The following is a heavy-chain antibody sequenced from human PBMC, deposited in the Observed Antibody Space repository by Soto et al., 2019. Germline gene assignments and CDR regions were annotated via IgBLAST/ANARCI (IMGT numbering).Heavy chain of an antibody. Sequence: SETLSLTCTVSGGSVSSGSYYWSWIRQPPGKGLEWIGYIYYSGSTNYNPSLKSRVTISVDTSKNQFSLKLSSVTAADTAMYYCARRTTPLTYGDYSYYFDYWGQGTLVTVSS. CDR1: GGSVSSGSYY. J-gene: IGHJ4*02. CDR2: IYYSGST. CDR3: ARRTTPLTYGDYSYYFDY. D-gene: IGHD4-17*01. V-gene: IGHV4-61*01.